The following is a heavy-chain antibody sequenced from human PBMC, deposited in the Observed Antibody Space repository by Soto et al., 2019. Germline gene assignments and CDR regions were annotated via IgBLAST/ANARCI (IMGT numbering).Heavy chain of an antibody. CDR1: SDSFSSYY. CDR3: ARDPSEGRVGNWFES. CDR2: INHSGTT. J-gene: IGHJ5*01. V-gene: IGHV4-34*01. Sequence: QVQLQQWGAGLLKPSETLSLTCAVFSDSFSSYYWTWIRQPPGKGLEWIGEINHSGTTNYNPSLKSRVTMSVDTSKKQFSLKLRSVTAADTAIYYCARDPSEGRVGNWFESWGQGTLVTVSS. D-gene: IGHD2-2*01.